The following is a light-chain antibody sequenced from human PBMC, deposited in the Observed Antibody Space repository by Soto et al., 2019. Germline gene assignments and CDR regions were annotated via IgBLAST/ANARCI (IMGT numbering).Light chain of an antibody. CDR1: QSVTSSY. Sequence: EIVLTQSPGTLSLSPGERATLSCRASQSVTSSYLAWYQQKPGQAPRLLIYDASNRATGIPDRFSGSGSGTDFTLTISRLEPEVFAVYYCQHYGTSLWTFGQGTKVEIK. V-gene: IGKV3-20*01. CDR2: DAS. CDR3: QHYGTSLWT. J-gene: IGKJ1*01.